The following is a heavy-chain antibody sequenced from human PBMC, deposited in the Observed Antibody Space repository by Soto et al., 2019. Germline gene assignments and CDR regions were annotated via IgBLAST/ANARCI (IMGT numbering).Heavy chain of an antibody. CDR2: FYYSGSP. J-gene: IGHJ5*02. CDR3: ARVRWGTGGARTEFDP. V-gene: IGHV4-59*01. CDR1: GASISSYY. D-gene: IGHD7-27*01. Sequence: QVQLRESGPGLVNPSETLSLTCTVSGASISSYYWSWVRQPPGKGLEWIGYFYYSGSPNYNPSLKSRVTMSVDTSKNQCSLKLSSVTAADTAVYYCARVRWGTGGARTEFDPWGQGTLVTVSS.